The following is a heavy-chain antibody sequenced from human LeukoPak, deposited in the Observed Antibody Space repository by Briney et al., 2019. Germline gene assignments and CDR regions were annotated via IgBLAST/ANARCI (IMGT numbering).Heavy chain of an antibody. CDR3: ARGGIAAAGRVEYGMDV. CDR2: IIPILGIA. D-gene: IGHD6-13*01. V-gene: IGHV1-69*04. Sequence: SVKVSCKASGYTFTGYYMHWVRQAPGQGLEWMGRIIPILGIANYAQKFQGRVTITADKSTSTAYMELSSLRSEDTAVYYCARGGIAAAGRVEYGMDVWGQGTTVTVSS. CDR1: GYTFTGYY. J-gene: IGHJ6*02.